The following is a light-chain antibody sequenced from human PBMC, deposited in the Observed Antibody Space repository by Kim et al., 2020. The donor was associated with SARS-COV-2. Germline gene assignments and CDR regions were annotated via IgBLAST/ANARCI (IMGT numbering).Light chain of an antibody. CDR2: TAS. Sequence: DIQMTQSPSTLSASVGDRVTITCRASQTINSWLAWYQQKPGKAPKLLIYTASSLESGVPSRFNGSGSGTEFTLTISSLQPDDFATYYCQQYINYPLTFGGGTKVDIK. CDR3: QQYINYPLT. V-gene: IGKV1-5*03. CDR1: QTINSW. J-gene: IGKJ4*01.